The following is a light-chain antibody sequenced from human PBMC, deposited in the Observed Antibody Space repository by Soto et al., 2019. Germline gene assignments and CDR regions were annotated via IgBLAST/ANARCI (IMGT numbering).Light chain of an antibody. Sequence: DIVMTQSPATLSLSPGERATLSCRASQSVTSNYLSWYQQKAGQAPRLLLYGASTRATGIPARFSGSGSGTDFTLTISSLQPEDFAVYYCQQDYNLPITFGQGTKVDIK. V-gene: IGKV3D-7*01. CDR1: QSVTSNY. J-gene: IGKJ1*01. CDR3: QQDYNLPIT. CDR2: GAS.